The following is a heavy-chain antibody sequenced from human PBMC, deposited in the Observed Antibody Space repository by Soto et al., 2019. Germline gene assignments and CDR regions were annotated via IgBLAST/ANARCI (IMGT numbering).Heavy chain of an antibody. D-gene: IGHD3-16*01. CDR3: ARDPWAADY. J-gene: IGHJ4*02. V-gene: IGHV3-66*01. CDR2: IYSGGST. CDR1: GFTVSTKY. Sequence: EVQLVEAGGGLVQPGGSLRLSCAASGFTVSTKYMSWVRQAPGKGLEWGSVIYSGGSTFYADSVRGRFPSYRDNSKNTGNLQTNSLRAEDTAVYYCARDPWAADYWGQGTLVTVCS.